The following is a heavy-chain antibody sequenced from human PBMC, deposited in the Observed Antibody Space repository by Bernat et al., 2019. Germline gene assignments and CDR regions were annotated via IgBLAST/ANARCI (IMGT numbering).Heavy chain of an antibody. V-gene: IGHV3-7*01. J-gene: IGHJ4*02. D-gene: IGHD2-21*02. CDR2: IKEDGSEK. Sequence: EVQLVESGGGLVQPGGSLRLSCAASGFTFSSYWMSWVRQAPGKGLEWVANIKEDGSEKYFVDSVKGRFTVSRDNAKNSLYLQMNSLRAEDTAVYYCARGPRCCGGDCYLYLDYWGQGTLVTVSS. CDR3: ARGPRCCGGDCYLYLDY. CDR1: GFTFSSYW.